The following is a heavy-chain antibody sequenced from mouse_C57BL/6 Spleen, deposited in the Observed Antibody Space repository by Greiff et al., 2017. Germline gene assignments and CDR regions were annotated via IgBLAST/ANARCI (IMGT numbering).Heavy chain of an antibody. Sequence: LQESGPELVKPGASVKIPCKASGYTFTDYNMDWVKQSHGKSLEWIGDINPNNGGTIYNQKFKGKATLTVDKSSSTAYMELRSLTSEDTAVYYCARRSPYYYGSSYWYFDVWGTGTTVTVSS. J-gene: IGHJ1*03. D-gene: IGHD1-1*01. V-gene: IGHV1-18*01. CDR1: GYTFTDYN. CDR2: INPNNGGT. CDR3: ARRSPYYYGSSYWYFDV.